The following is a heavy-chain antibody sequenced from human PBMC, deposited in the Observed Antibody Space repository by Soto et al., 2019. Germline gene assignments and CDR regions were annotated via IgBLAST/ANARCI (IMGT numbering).Heavy chain of an antibody. V-gene: IGHV4-4*07. CDR2: IYASGST. CDR1: GDSISGYY. CDR3: ARSGYSSGWYTAFDS. Sequence: SETLSLTCTVSGDSISGYYWSWIRQPAGKGLEWIGRIYASGSTISNPSLRSRVALSVDTSKNQFSLKLNSVTAADTAMYYCARSGYSSGWYTAFDSWSQGTPVTVSS. J-gene: IGHJ4*02. D-gene: IGHD6-19*01.